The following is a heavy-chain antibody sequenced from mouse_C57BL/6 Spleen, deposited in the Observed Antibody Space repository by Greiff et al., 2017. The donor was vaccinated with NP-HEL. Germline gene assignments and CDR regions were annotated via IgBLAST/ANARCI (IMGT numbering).Heavy chain of an antibody. D-gene: IGHD4-1*01. Sequence: QVQLQQPGAELVKPGASVKLSCKASGYTFTSYWMQWVKQRPGQGLEWIGEIDPSDSYTNYNQKFKGKATLTVDTSSSTAYMQLSSLTSEDSAVYYCANWAPYFDYWGQGTTLTVSS. CDR3: ANWAPYFDY. J-gene: IGHJ2*01. CDR1: GYTFTSYW. CDR2: IDPSDSYT. V-gene: IGHV1-50*01.